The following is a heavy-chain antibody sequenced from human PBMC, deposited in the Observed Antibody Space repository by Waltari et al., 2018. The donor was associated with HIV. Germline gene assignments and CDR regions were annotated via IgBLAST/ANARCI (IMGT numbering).Heavy chain of an antibody. J-gene: IGHJ5*02. V-gene: IGHV1-69*18. Sequence: QEQLVQSGAEVKEPGSSVKVSCKASGGPFRSNAISWVRQAPGQGLEWMGSIIRVFEATSYAQKFHGRLTISADESTSTVFMELSSLSFDDTAVYYCARGSSGSYRWFDPWGHGTLVTVSS. CDR3: ARGSSGSYRWFDP. CDR1: GGPFRSNA. CDR2: IIRVFEAT. D-gene: IGHD1-26*01.